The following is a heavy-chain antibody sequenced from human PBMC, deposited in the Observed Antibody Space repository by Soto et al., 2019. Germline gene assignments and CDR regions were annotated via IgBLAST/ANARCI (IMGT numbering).Heavy chain of an antibody. CDR2: ISYDESDI. CDR3: TKDTGYCSDGRCYSTPYYYYYYGMDA. J-gene: IGHJ6*02. V-gene: IGHV3-30*18. CDR1: GFTFSSYG. D-gene: IGHD2-15*01. Sequence: PGGSLRLSCAASGFTFSSYGMHWVRQAPGKGLEWVAVISYDESDIYYSDSLKGRFTISRDNSKNTLYLQMSSLRPEDTAVYYCTKDTGYCSDGRCYSTPYYYYYYGMDAWGQGTTVTVSS.